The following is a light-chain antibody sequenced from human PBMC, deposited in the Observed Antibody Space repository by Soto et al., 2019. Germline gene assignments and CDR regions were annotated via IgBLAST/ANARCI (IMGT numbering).Light chain of an antibody. CDR3: QSFDTRLSVV. Sequence: QSVLAQPPSVSGAPGQTVTISCTGSSSNIGAEYDVHWYQQVPGRAPKLVIYGNSNRPSGVPDRFSGSKSGTSASLAITGLQAEDEADYYCQSFDTRLSVVFGGGTQLTVL. V-gene: IGLV1-40*01. CDR1: SSNIGAEYD. J-gene: IGLJ2*01. CDR2: GNS.